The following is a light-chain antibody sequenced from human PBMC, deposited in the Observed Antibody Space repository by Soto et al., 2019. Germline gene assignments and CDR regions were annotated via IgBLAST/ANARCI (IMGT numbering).Light chain of an antibody. CDR1: SSDVGGYNY. Sequence: QSALTQPASVSGSPGQSITISCTGTSSDVGGYNYVSWYQQHPGKAPKLMIYEVSNRPSGVSNRFSGSKSGNTASLTISGLQDEEEDDYYCSSYTSSSTVFGSGTKVTV. V-gene: IGLV2-14*01. CDR2: EVS. J-gene: IGLJ1*01. CDR3: SSYTSSSTV.